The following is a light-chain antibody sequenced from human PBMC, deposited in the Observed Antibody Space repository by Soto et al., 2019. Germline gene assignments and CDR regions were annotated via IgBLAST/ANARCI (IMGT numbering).Light chain of an antibody. CDR3: QQRKYWPPLT. CDR2: DSY. CDR1: HSVDIY. V-gene: IGKV3-11*01. J-gene: IGKJ4*01. Sequence: EDELRQSPDTLSLSPGERATLSCRTSHSVDIYLAWYQQKPGQAPRLLIYDSYNRVTGIPTRFSGSGSGTDFTLTISSLEPEDSAVYYCQQRKYWPPLTFGGGTKVEIK.